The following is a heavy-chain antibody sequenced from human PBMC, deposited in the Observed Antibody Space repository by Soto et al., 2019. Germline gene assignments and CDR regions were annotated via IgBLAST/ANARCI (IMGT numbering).Heavy chain of an antibody. D-gene: IGHD6-19*01. CDR2: IYPGDSDT. V-gene: IGHV5-51*01. J-gene: IGHJ5*02. CDR3: ARQGSGWYNWFDP. Sequence: GKSLKISCKGSGYSLTSYWIGWVRQMPGKGLEWMGIIYPGDSDTRYSPSFQGQVTISADKSISTAYLQWSSLKASDTAMYYCARQGSGWYNWFDPWGQGTLVTVSS. CDR1: GYSLTSYW.